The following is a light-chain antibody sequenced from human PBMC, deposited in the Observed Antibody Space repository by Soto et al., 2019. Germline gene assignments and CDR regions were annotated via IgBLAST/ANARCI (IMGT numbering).Light chain of an antibody. J-gene: IGKJ4*01. Sequence: EIVMTQSPATLSVSPGERATLSCRASQSISTNLVWYQQKPGQAPRLLIYGASTRATGIPARFSGSGSGTGFTPTITSLQSEDVAVYYCQQCNRSPLTSGGGTKVEIK. V-gene: IGKV3D-15*01. CDR3: QQCNRSPLT. CDR1: QSISTN. CDR2: GAS.